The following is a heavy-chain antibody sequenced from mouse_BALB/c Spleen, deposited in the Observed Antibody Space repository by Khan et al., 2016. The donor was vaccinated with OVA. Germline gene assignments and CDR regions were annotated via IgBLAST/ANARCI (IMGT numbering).Heavy chain of an antibody. V-gene: IGHV1-31*01. Sequence: VQLQQSGPELMKPGASVKISCKSSGYSFTSYYIHWVKQSHGKTLEWIGYIDPFNGGSTYNQKFKGKVTLTVDKSSSTAYMYLSSLTSEDSAVYYCARHGSTSWFAYWGQGTLVTVSA. J-gene: IGHJ3*01. CDR1: GYSFTSYY. CDR3: ARHGSTSWFAY. CDR2: IDPFNGGS. D-gene: IGHD1-1*01.